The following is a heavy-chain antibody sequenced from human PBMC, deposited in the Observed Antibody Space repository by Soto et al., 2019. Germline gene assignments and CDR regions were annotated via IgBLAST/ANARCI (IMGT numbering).Heavy chain of an antibody. CDR1: GFTVRNHG. V-gene: IGHV3-30*03. Sequence: QAQLVESGGGAVQPGRSLRLSCVASGFTVRNHGMHWVRQAPGKGLEWVAVISKGGSNLYFADSVKGRFTISRDNSKNTLYLQMNSLRSEDTAVYYCAREVEYTSAFGISSSFDYWGQGTLVTVSS. J-gene: IGHJ4*02. CDR3: AREVEYTSAFGISSSFDY. CDR2: ISKGGSNL. D-gene: IGHD6-19*01.